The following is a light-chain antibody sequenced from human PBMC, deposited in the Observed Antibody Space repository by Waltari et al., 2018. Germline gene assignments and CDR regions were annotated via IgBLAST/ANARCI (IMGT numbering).Light chain of an antibody. CDR2: SAS. CDR1: QGISNY. CDR3: QQYGSSIT. Sequence: DIQLTQSPSFLSASVRDRVTITCRASQGISNYLAWYQQKPGKAPKLLIYSASTLQSGVPSRFSGSGSGTEFSLTISSLQPEDFATYYCQQYGSSITFGQGTRLEIK. V-gene: IGKV1-9*01. J-gene: IGKJ5*01.